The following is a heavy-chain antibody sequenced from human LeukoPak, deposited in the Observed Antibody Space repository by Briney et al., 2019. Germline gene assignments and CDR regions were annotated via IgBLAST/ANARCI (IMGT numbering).Heavy chain of an antibody. J-gene: IGHJ3*02. V-gene: IGHV4-61*02. CDR3: ARGETGRDYGDYTLGDRFDI. CDR1: GGSINSGDFY. D-gene: IGHD4-17*01. CDR2: IYINGNT. Sequence: SETLSLTCTVSGGSINSGDFYWTWIRQPAGKGLEWIGRIYINGNTNYNPPLKSRVTISLDVSKSQFSLRLNSVTAADTAVYHCARGETGRDYGDYTLGDRFDIWGQGTMVTVSS.